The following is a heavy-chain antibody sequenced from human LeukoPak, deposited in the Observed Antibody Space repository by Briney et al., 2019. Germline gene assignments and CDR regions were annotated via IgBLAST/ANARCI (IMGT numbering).Heavy chain of an antibody. V-gene: IGHV3-30*18. D-gene: IGHD1-26*01. J-gene: IGHJ4*02. CDR2: ISYDGSNK. Sequence: GRSLRLSCAASGFTFSSYGMHWVRQAPGKGLEWVAVISYDGSNKYYADSVKGRFTISRDNSKNTLYLQMNSLRAEDTAVYYCAKGSGSLYFDYWGQGTLVTVSS. CDR1: GFTFSSYG. CDR3: AKGSGSLYFDY.